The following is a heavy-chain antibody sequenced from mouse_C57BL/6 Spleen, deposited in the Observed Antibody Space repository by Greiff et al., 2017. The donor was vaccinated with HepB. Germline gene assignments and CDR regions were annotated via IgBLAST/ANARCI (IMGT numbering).Heavy chain of an antibody. Sequence: VQLQQSGPELVKPGASVKISCKASGYTFTDYYMNWVKQSHGKSLEWIGDINPNNGGTSYNQKFKGKATLTVDKSSSTAYMELRSLTSEDSAVYYCARSLDGYYHAPYAMDYWGQGTSVTVSS. CDR3: ARSLDGYYHAPYAMDY. J-gene: IGHJ4*01. D-gene: IGHD2-3*01. CDR2: INPNNGGT. CDR1: GYTFTDYY. V-gene: IGHV1-26*01.